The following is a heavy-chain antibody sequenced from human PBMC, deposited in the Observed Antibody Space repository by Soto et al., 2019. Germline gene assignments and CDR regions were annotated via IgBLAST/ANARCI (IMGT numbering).Heavy chain of an antibody. CDR3: ARASTLTVYCGSVSCPRMDV. J-gene: IGHJ6*02. V-gene: IGHV1-69*06. CDR1: GGTFSSYA. D-gene: IGHD2-2*01. CDR2: ILPIFGTA. Sequence: QVQLVQSGAEVKKPGSPVKVSCKASGGTFSSYAISWVRQAPGQGLEWMGGILPIFGTANYARKLQGRVTITADRSTSTAYMELSSLRYEDTAVYYCARASTLTVYCGSVSCPRMDVWGQGTTVTVSS.